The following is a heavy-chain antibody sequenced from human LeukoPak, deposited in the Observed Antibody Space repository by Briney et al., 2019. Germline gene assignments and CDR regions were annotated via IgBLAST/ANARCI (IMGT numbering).Heavy chain of an antibody. CDR3: TREQDREAAATVIGDS. V-gene: IGHV3-21*01. D-gene: IGHD2-15*01. CDR1: GFSFSSFS. CDR2: ISGGSSFT. J-gene: IGHJ4*02. Sequence: GGSLRLSCAASGFSFSSFSMNWVRQAPGKGLEWVSYISGGSSFTYYVDSVKGRFTISRDNAKNSLYLQMNSLRAEDTAVYYCTREQDREAAATVIGDSWGQGTLVTVSS.